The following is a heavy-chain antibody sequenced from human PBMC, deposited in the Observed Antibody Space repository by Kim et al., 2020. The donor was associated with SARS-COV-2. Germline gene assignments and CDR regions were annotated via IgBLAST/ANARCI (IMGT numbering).Heavy chain of an antibody. CDR1: GFTFSSYG. D-gene: IGHD6-25*01. V-gene: IGHV3-30*18. CDR3: AKSGYGLRANFDY. Sequence: GGSLRLSCAASGFTFSSYGMHWVRQAPGKGLEWVAVISYDGSNKYYADSVKGRFTISRDNSKNTLYLQMNSLRAEDTAVYYCAKSGYGLRANFDYWGQGTLVTVSS. J-gene: IGHJ4*02. CDR2: ISYDGSNK.